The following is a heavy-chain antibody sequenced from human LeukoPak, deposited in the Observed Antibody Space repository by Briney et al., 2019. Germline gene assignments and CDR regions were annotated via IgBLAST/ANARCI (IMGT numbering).Heavy chain of an antibody. D-gene: IGHD1-20*01. J-gene: IGHJ6*02. Sequence: LETLSLTCTVSGGSISSYYWSWLRQPPGKGLEWIGYIYYSGSTNYNPPLKSRVTISVDTSKNQFSLKLSSVTAADTAVYYCARHQAFGITGREYYYYYYGMDVWGQGTTVTVSS. CDR2: IYYSGST. CDR3: ARHQAFGITGREYYYYYYGMDV. CDR1: GGSISSYY. V-gene: IGHV4-59*08.